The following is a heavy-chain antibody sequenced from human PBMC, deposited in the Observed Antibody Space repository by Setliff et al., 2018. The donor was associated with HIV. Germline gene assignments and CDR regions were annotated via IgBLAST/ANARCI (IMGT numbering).Heavy chain of an antibody. CDR1: GDSIGAYH. Sequence: SETLSLTCSVSGDSIGAYHWSWIRQPPGRGLEWIGYIHSSGTTHYNPSLSSRVTISFDASKKYFSLKLTSVSAADTAMYYCATYSAGEGGRGHWGQGTLVTVSS. CDR2: IHSSGTT. CDR3: ATYSAGEGGRGH. D-gene: IGHD2-15*01. V-gene: IGHV4-59*01. J-gene: IGHJ4*02.